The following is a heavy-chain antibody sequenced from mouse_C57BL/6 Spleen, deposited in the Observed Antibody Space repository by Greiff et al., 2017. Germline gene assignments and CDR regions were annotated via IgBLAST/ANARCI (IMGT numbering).Heavy chain of an antibody. V-gene: IGHV1-26*01. CDR3: AIYYDYDDGAMDY. CDR1: GYTFTDYY. J-gene: IGHJ4*01. Sequence: EVQLQQSGPELVKPGASVKISCKASGYTFTDYYMNWVKQSHGKSLEWIGDINPNNGGTSYNQKFKGKATLTVDKSSSTAYMELLSLTSEDSAVYYCAIYYDYDDGAMDYWGQGTSVTVSS. D-gene: IGHD2-4*01. CDR2: INPNNGGT.